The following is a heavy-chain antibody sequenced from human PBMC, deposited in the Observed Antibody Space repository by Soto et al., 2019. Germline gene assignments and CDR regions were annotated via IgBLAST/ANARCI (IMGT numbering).Heavy chain of an antibody. Sequence: QVQLVQSGAEVKKPGASVKVSCKASGYTFSNGAITWVRQAPGQGLEWMGWVSAYNGNTNYAQKFKGRVTMTTDTSTSTAYMEIRSLRYDDTAVYFCARASRYYWNYMMYWGQGTLVTVSS. CDR1: GYTFSNGA. CDR3: ARASRYYWNYMMY. D-gene: IGHD1-7*01. V-gene: IGHV1-18*01. CDR2: VSAYNGNT. J-gene: IGHJ4*02.